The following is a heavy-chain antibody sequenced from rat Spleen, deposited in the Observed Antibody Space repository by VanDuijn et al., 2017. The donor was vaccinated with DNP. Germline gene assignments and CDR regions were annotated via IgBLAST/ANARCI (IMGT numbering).Heavy chain of an antibody. V-gene: IGHV3-3*01. D-gene: IGHD3-8*01. CDR3: VRGHPPRGFDY. CDR2: INSVGST. Sequence: EVQLQESGPGLVKPSQSLSLTCSVTGYSITSGYRWNWIRKFPGNKLEWMGCINSVGSTNYNPSLKSRISVTRDTSKNQFFLHVSSVVTEDTATYYCVRGHPPRGFDYWGQGVMVTVSS. J-gene: IGHJ2*01. CDR1: GYSITSGYR.